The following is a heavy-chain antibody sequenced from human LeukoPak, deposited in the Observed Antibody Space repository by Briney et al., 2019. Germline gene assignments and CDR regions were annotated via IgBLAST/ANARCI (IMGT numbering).Heavy chain of an antibody. Sequence: DSVKVSCKASGYTFSGTGWYLYWLRKAPGQGLECMGWIYPYTGAIHYAQKFQGRVAMTRDTSISTAYMELSRLRPDDTAVYYCARDGPAQMVDFDYWGQGTLVTVSS. D-gene: IGHD3-10*01. CDR1: GYTFSGTGWY. CDR3: ARDGPAQMVDFDY. CDR2: IYPYTGAI. V-gene: IGHV1-2*02. J-gene: IGHJ4*02.